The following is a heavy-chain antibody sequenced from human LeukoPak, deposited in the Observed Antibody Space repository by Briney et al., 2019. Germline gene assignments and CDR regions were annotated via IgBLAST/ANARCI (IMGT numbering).Heavy chain of an antibody. Sequence: TGGSLRLSCAASGFTFSSYIMNWVRQAPGKGLEWVSYISSSSSTIYYADSVKGRFTISRDNAKNSLYLQMDSLRAEDTAVYYCARGRYGDYPYNWFDPWGQGTLVTVSS. CDR1: GFTFSSYI. D-gene: IGHD4-17*01. CDR3: ARGRYGDYPYNWFDP. V-gene: IGHV3-48*04. J-gene: IGHJ5*02. CDR2: ISSSSSTI.